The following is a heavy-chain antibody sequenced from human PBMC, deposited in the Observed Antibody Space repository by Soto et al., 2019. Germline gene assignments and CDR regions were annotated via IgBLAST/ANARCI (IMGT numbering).Heavy chain of an antibody. V-gene: IGHV3-48*01. J-gene: IGHJ4*02. D-gene: IGHD3-22*01. CDR1: GFTFSSYS. CDR2: ISSSSSTI. CDR3: ARVGYYYDSSGYYY. Sequence: GGSLRLSCAASGFTFSSYSMNWVRQAPGKGLEWVSYISSSSSTIYHADSVKGRFTISRDNAKNSLYLQMNSLRAEDTAVYYCARVGYYYDSSGYYYWGQGTLVTVSS.